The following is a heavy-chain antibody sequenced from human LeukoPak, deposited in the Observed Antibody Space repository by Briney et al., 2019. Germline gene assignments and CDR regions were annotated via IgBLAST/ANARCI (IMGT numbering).Heavy chain of an antibody. CDR3: ARRSTVTRLDY. CDR2: INHSGST. J-gene: IGHJ4*02. V-gene: IGHV4-34*01. CDR1: GGSFSGYY. D-gene: IGHD4-11*01. Sequence: ASETLSLTCAVYGGSFSGYYWSWIRQPPGKGLEWIGEINHSGSTNYNPSLKSRVTISVDTSKNQFSLKLSSVTAADTAVYYCARRSTVTRLDYWGQGTLVTVSS.